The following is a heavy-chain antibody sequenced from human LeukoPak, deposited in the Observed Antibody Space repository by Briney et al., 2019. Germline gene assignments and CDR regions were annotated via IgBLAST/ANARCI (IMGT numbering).Heavy chain of an antibody. J-gene: IGHJ5*02. V-gene: IGHV4-39*01. CDR3: ARHTIFCSFINCSPFDP. CDR2: VSHDGIT. Sequence: SETLSLTCTVSGGSFSSALYYWAWIRQTSEQQLEWIGSVSHDGITKYSPSLGGRVSLSADTSKNAFFMEVHSVTAADSAIYYCARHTIFCSFINCSPFDPWGQGTLVTVSS. CDR1: GGSFSSALYY. D-gene: IGHD3-3*01.